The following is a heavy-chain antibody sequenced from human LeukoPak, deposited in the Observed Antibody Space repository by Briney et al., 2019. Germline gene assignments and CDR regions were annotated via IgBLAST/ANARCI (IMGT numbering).Heavy chain of an antibody. V-gene: IGHV3-43D*03. CDR2: ISWDGGST. CDR3: ARALHDYGDLFDY. D-gene: IGHD4-17*01. CDR1: GFTFDDYA. Sequence: GGSLRLSCAASGFTFDDYAMHWVRQAPGKGLEWVSLISWDGGSTYYADSVKGRFTISRDNAKSSLYLQMNSLRAEDMAVYYCARALHDYGDLFDYWGQGTLVTVSS. J-gene: IGHJ4*02.